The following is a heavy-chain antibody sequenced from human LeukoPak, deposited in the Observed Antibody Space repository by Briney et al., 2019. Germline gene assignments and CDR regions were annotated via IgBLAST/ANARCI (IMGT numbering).Heavy chain of an antibody. CDR2: IYYSGST. J-gene: IGHJ3*02. D-gene: IGHD3-9*01. CDR1: GGSINTYY. Sequence: SETLSLTCSVSGGSINTYYWSCIRQPAGKGLEWIGYIYYSGSTYYNPSLKSRVTISVDTSKNQFSLKLSSVTAADTAVYYCAREARVDRAFDIWGQGTMVTVSS. CDR3: AREARVDRAFDI. V-gene: IGHV4-59*06.